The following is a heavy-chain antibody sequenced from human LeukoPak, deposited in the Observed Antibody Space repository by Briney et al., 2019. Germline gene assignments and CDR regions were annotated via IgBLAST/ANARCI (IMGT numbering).Heavy chain of an antibody. CDR3: ARHVTYYYFYYMDV. CDR1: GGSFSGYY. CDR2: INHSEST. Sequence: SETLSLTCAVYGGSFSGYYWSRIRQPPGKGLEWIGEINHSESTNYNPSLKSRVTISVDTSKNQFSLKLSSVTAADTAVYCCARHVTYYYFYYMDVWGKGTTVTISS. J-gene: IGHJ6*03. V-gene: IGHV4-34*01.